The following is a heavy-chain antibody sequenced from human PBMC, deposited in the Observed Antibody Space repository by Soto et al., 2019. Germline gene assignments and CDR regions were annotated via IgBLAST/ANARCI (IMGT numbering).Heavy chain of an antibody. CDR1: GYPVTAYY. CDR2: INPATGAA. CDR3: ARGGGVGVAGSAAFDM. D-gene: IGHD3-3*01. Sequence: QLHLVQSGAVVKKPGASVTVSCSASGYPVTAYYMHWVRQAPGRGLEWMGGINPATGAAKYTQTFQARVTMTRDTSTSTVFMELSGLTSEDPAVFYCARGGGVGVAGSAAFDMWGQGTLVTVSS. J-gene: IGHJ3*02. V-gene: IGHV1-2*02.